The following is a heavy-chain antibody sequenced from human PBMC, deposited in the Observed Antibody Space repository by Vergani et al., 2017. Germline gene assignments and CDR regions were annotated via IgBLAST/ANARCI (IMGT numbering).Heavy chain of an antibody. CDR2: IHTNGST. CDR3: GRGICGGGSGYKPIFDY. Sequence: QVQLQESGPGLVKPSQTLSLTCTVSGGSINSHNYYWSWIRQPAGKGLEWIVRIHTNGSTNYNPSLKSRVTMSEDTSKNQFSLNLTSVTAADTAVYFCGRGICGGGSGYKPIFDYWGQGILVTVSS. D-gene: IGHD2-15*01. J-gene: IGHJ4*02. CDR1: GGSINSHNYY. V-gene: IGHV4-61*02.